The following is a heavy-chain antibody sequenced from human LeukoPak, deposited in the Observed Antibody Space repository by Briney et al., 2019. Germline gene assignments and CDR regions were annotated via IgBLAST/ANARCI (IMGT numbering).Heavy chain of an antibody. V-gene: IGHV3-48*02. CDR2: ISSSSSTI. CDR1: GFTFSSYS. J-gene: IGHJ4*02. Sequence: GGSQRLSCAASGFTFSSYSMNWVRQAPGKGLEWVSYISSSSSTIYYADSVKGRFTISRDNAKNSLYLQMNSLRDEDTAVYYCAGEGITGTTFYFDYWGQGTLVTVSS. CDR3: AGEGITGTTFYFDY. D-gene: IGHD1-20*01.